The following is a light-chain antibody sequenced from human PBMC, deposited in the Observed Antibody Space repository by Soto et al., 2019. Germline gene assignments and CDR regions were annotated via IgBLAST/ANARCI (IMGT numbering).Light chain of an antibody. Sequence: DIQMTQSPSTLSAFVGDRVTITCRASQSIPNWVAWYQQKPGKAPKLLIYDASNLESGVPSRFSGGGSGTDFTLTGRSGQPEDLETYYGQQKNNYSPTFGQGTKGE. CDR3: QQKNNYSPT. CDR2: DAS. J-gene: IGKJ1*01. CDR1: QSIPNW. V-gene: IGKV1-5*01.